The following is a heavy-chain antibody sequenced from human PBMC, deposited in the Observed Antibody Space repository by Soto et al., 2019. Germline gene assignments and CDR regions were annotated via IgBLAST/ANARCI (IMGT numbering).Heavy chain of an antibody. J-gene: IGHJ3*02. Sequence: SETLSLTCTVSGGSISSSSYYWGWIRQPPGKGLEWIGSIYYSGSTYYNPSPKSRVTISVDTSKNQFSLKLSSVTAADTAVYYCASLDYGDHDDAFDIWGQGTMVTVSS. CDR3: ASLDYGDHDDAFDI. CDR1: GGSISSSSYY. D-gene: IGHD4-17*01. CDR2: IYYSGST. V-gene: IGHV4-39*01.